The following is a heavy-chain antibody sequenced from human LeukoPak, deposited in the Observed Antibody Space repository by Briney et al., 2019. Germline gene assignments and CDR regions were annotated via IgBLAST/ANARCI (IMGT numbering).Heavy chain of an antibody. CDR3: ARDRLQLQS. J-gene: IGHJ5*02. CDR2: INHSGST. V-gene: IGHV4-34*01. CDR1: GGSFSGYY. Sequence: TTSETLSLTCAVYGGSFSGYYWSWIRQPPGKGLEWIGEINHSGSTNYNPSLKSRVTISVDTSKNQFSLKLSSVTAADTAVYYCARDRLQLQSWGQGTLVTVSS. D-gene: IGHD1-1*01.